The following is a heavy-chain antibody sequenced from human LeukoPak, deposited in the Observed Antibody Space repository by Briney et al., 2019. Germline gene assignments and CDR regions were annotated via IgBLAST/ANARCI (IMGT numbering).Heavy chain of an antibody. CDR2: IYSGGST. Sequence: GGSLRLSCAASGFTVSSNYMNWVRQAPGKGQEWVSVIYSGGSTYYADSVKGRFTISRDNSKNTLYLQMNSLRAEDTAVYYCAREAVTRNYFDYWGQGTLVTVSS. D-gene: IGHD4-17*01. J-gene: IGHJ4*02. CDR3: AREAVTRNYFDY. CDR1: GFTVSSNY. V-gene: IGHV3-53*01.